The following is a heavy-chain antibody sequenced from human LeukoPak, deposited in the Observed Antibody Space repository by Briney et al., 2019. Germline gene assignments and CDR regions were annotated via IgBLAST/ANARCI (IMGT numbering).Heavy chain of an antibody. CDR1: GGTFSSYA. D-gene: IGHD6-19*01. CDR2: IIPIFGTA. J-gene: IGHJ4*02. V-gene: IGHV1-69*05. CDR3: ARVNLRGIAVAGPLDY. Sequence: SVKVSCKASGGTFSSYAISWVRQAPGQGLEWMGRIIPIFGTANYAQKFQGRVTITTDESTSTAYMELSSLRSEDTAVYYCARVNLRGIAVAGPLDYWGQGTPVTVSS.